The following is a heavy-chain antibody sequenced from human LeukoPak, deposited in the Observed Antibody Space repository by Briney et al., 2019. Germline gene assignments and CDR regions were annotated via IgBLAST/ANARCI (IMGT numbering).Heavy chain of an antibody. CDR1: GFTFSDSY. CDR3: ARDLAVAAS. J-gene: IGHJ5*02. V-gene: IGHV3-11*01. Sequence: GGSLRLSCEASGFTFSDSYMSWIRQAPGKGLEWLSYITYSGSETLYADSVKGRFTISRDNAKNSLYLQMNSLRADDTAVYYCARDLAVAASWGRGTLVTVSS. CDR2: ITYSGSET. D-gene: IGHD6-19*01.